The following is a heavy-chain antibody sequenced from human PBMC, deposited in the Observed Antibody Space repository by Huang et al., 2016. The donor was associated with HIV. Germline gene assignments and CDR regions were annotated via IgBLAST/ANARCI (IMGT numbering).Heavy chain of an antibody. CDR3: ATLPPVNYGRSGGRVRDY. Sequence: QVQLVQSGAEGKKPGASVKVSCKASGYTFSNYDINWVRQAPGHGLEWMGWRNPNSGNTGDARKVQGRVTMTRSTSISTAYMELGRLRFEDTAVYYCATLPPVNYGRSGGRVRDYWSQGSLVTVSS. CDR1: GYTFSNYD. D-gene: IGHD2-15*01. CDR2: RNPNSGNT. V-gene: IGHV1-8*01. J-gene: IGHJ4*02.